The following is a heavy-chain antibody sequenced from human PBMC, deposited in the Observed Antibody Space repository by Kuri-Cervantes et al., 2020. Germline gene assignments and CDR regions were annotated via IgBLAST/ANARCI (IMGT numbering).Heavy chain of an antibody. CDR2: INPRSGGT. V-gene: IGHV1-2*02. J-gene: IGHJ4*02. CDR3: ARDIDYYDSSGYQPFDY. CDR1: GYTFSGYY. Sequence: ASVKVSCKASGYTFSGYYVHWVRQAPGQGLEWMGWINPRSGGTDYNQRFQGRVTMTRDTSISTAYMDLSRLRSDDTAVYYCARDIDYYDSSGYQPFDYWGQGTLVTVSS. D-gene: IGHD3-22*01.